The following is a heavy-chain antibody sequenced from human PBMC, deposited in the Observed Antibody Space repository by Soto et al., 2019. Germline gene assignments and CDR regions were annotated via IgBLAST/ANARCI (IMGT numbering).Heavy chain of an antibody. CDR2: INPSGGST. V-gene: IGHV1-46*01. Sequence: ASVKVSCKASGYTFTSYYMHWVRQAPGQGLEWMGIINPSGGSTSYAQKFQGRVTMTRDTSTSTVYMELISLRSEDTAVYYCASSDYGDHDYWGQGTLVTVSS. J-gene: IGHJ4*02. CDR3: ASSDYGDHDY. D-gene: IGHD4-17*01. CDR1: GYTFTSYY.